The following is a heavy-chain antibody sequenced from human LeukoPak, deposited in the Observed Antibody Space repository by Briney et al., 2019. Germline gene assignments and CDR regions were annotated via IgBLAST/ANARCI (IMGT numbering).Heavy chain of an antibody. D-gene: IGHD2-15*01. CDR1: GYSFTTYW. CDR3: ARVFPKYCSGGSCYLDY. Sequence: GESLKISCKGSGYSFTTYWIGWVRQMPGKGLEWMGIIYPGDSDTRYSPSFQGQVTISADKSISTAYLQWSSLKASDTAMYYCARVFPKYCSGGSCYLDYWGQGTLVTVSS. V-gene: IGHV5-51*01. CDR2: IYPGDSDT. J-gene: IGHJ4*02.